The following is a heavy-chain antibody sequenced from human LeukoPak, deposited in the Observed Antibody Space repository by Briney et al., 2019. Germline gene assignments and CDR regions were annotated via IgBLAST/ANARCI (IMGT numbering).Heavy chain of an antibody. J-gene: IGHJ4*02. CDR3: ARNEDGYCFDY. V-gene: IGHV1-69*13. Sequence: ASVKVSCKASGGTFSSYGISWVRQAPGQALEWMGGIIPIFGTANYAQKFQGRVTITADESTSTAYMELSSLRSEDTAVYYCARNEDGYCFDYWGQGTLVTVSS. CDR2: IIPIFGTA. CDR1: GGTFSSYG. D-gene: IGHD3-22*01.